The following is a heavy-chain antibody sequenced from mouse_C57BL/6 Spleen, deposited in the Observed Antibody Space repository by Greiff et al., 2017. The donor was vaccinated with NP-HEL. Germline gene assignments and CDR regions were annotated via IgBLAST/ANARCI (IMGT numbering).Heavy chain of an antibody. Sequence: VQLQQPGAELVKPGASVKLSCKASGYTFTSYWMHWVKQRPGRGLEWIGRIDPNSGGTKYNEKFKSKATLTVDKPSSTAYMQLSSLTAEDSAVYYCARDYGSSRDYFDYWGQGTTLTVSS. V-gene: IGHV1-72*01. CDR2: IDPNSGGT. D-gene: IGHD1-1*01. CDR1: GYTFTSYW. J-gene: IGHJ2*01. CDR3: ARDYGSSRDYFDY.